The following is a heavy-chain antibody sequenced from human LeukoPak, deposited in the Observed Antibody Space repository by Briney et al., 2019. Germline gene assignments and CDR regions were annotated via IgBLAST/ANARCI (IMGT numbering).Heavy chain of an antibody. CDR1: GYTLTELS. Sequence: GAPVKVSCKVSGYTLTELSMHWVRQAPGKGLEWMGGFDPEDGETIYAQKFQGRVTMTEDTSTDTAYMELSSLRSEDTAVYYCATATYYYDSSGYSPFDYWGQGTLVTVSS. CDR3: ATATYYYDSSGYSPFDY. V-gene: IGHV1-24*01. D-gene: IGHD3-22*01. CDR2: FDPEDGET. J-gene: IGHJ4*02.